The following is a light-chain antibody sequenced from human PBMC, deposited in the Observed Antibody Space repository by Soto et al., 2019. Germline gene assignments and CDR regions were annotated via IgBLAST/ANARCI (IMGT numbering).Light chain of an antibody. J-gene: IGKJ1*01. CDR3: NQRRYWLVT. CDR2: DAS. CDR1: QSVSSY. Sequence: EIVLTQSPAILSMSPGERATLSCRASQSVSSYFAWYQQKPGQAPRLLIYDASNRATGVPARFSGSGSGTDFTLTISSLEPEDFAVYYCNQRRYWLVTFGQGTRVDIK. V-gene: IGKV3-11*01.